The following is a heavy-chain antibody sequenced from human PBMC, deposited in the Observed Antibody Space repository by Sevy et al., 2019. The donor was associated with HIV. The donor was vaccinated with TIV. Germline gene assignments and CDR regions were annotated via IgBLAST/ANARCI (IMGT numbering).Heavy chain of an antibody. J-gene: IGHJ4*02. CDR3: VRDRRTLNYYGSSGYNYYFDY. D-gene: IGHD3-22*01. V-gene: IGHV3-21*01. CDR1: GFTFSTYN. Sequence: GGSLRLSCAASGFTFSTYNMNWVRQAPGKGLEWVSSITDSSNSIYHADSVKDRFTISRDNAKNSLYLQMNSLRAEDTAVYFCVRDRRTLNYYGSSGYNYYFDYWGQGTLVTVSS. CDR2: ITDSSNSI.